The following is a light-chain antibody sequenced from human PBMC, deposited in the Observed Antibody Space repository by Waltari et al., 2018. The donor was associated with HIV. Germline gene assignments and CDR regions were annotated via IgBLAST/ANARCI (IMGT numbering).Light chain of an antibody. J-gene: IGKJ2*01. V-gene: IGKV1-5*03. CDR2: KAS. Sequence: IQMTQSPSPLSVSVGDRVTITCRDSQSTSSWLAWFQQKPGKAPKLLIYKASSLESGVPSRFSGSGSGTEFTLTISSLEPDDFATYYCQQYNTYPHTFGQGTKLEIK. CDR1: QSTSSW. CDR3: QQYNTYPHT.